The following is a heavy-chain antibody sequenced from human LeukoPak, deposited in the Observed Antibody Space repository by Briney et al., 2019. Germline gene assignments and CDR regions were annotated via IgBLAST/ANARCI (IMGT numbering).Heavy chain of an antibody. CDR1: GGSISSSSYY. CDR2: IYYSGST. V-gene: IGHV4-39*01. CDR3: ARSGRWLQLSGACDI. Sequence: KPSETLSLTCTVSGGSISSSSYYWGWIRQPPGKGLEWIGSIYYSGSTYYNPSLKSRVAISVDTSKNQFSLKLSSVTAADTAVYYCARSGRWLQLSGACDIWGQGTMVTVSS. D-gene: IGHD5-24*01. J-gene: IGHJ3*02.